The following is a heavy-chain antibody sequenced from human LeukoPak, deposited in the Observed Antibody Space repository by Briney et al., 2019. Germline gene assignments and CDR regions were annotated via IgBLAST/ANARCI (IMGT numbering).Heavy chain of an antibody. CDR2: MNPNSGNT. J-gene: IGHJ4*02. D-gene: IGHD2-2*02. CDR3: ARTSRRYCSSTGCYNFDY. V-gene: IGHV1-8*01. Sequence: ASVKVSCKASGYTFTSYDINWVRQATGQGLEWMGWMNPNSGNTGYAQKFQGRVTMTRNTSISTAYMELSSLRSEDTAVYYCARTSRRYCSSTGCYNFDYWGQGTLVTVSS. CDR1: GYTFTSYD.